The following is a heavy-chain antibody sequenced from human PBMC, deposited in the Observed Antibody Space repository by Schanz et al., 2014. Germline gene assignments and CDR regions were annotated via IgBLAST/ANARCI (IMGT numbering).Heavy chain of an antibody. CDR3: ARDRLECGAECYSVEVFEI. Sequence: QVQLVQSGAEVKKPGPSVKVSCKASGGTFSTYTISWVRQAPGQGLEWMGRIIPILGIANYAQKFQGRVTITADKSTFTAYMDVSSLRSEDTAVYYCARDRLECGAECYSVEVFEIWGQGTLVIVSS. V-gene: IGHV1-69*08. D-gene: IGHD2-21*01. CDR2: IIPILGIA. J-gene: IGHJ4*02. CDR1: GGTFSTYT.